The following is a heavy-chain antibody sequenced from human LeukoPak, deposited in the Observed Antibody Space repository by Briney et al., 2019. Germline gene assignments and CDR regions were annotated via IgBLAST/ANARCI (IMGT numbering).Heavy chain of an antibody. CDR3: AKEKEVLLWFGESQNWFDP. J-gene: IGHJ5*02. CDR2: ISGSGGST. V-gene: IGHV3-23*01. D-gene: IGHD3-10*01. CDR1: GFTFSSYA. Sequence: GGSLRLSCAASGFTFSSYAMSWVRQAPGKGLEWVSAISGSGGSTYYADSVKGRFTISRDNSKNTLYLQMNSLRAEDTAVYYCAKEKEVLLWFGESQNWFDPWGQGTLVTVSS.